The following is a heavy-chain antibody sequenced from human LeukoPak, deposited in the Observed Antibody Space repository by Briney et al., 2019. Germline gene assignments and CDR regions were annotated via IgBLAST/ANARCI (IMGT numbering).Heavy chain of an antibody. CDR1: GGSFSGYY. D-gene: IGHD6-19*01. CDR2: INHSGST. V-gene: IGHV4-34*01. J-gene: IGHJ4*02. CDR3: ARRRYSSGWYPCFDY. Sequence: TSETLSLTCAVYGGSFSGYYWSWIRQPPGKGLEWIGGINHSGSTNYNPSLKSRVTISVDTSKNQFSLKLSSVTAADTAVYYCARRRYSSGWYPCFDYWGQGTLVTVSS.